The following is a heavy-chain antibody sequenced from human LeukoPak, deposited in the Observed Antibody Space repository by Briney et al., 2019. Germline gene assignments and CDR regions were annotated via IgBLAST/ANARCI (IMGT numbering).Heavy chain of an antibody. CDR2: IYESGRA. J-gene: IGHJ4*02. V-gene: IGHV4-38-2*02. D-gene: IGHD3-9*01. CDR1: GYSISSGYY. Sequence: SETLSLTCTVSGYSISSGYYWGWVRQPPGKGLEWIGSIYESGRAYYNPSLRTRVTISVDTSKNQFSPNLTSVTAADAAVFFCARIRAGSWFFDYWGQGTLVTVSS. CDR3: ARIRAGSWFFDY.